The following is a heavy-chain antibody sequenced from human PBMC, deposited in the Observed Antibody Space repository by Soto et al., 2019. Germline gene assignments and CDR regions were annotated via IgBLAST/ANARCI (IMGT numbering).Heavy chain of an antibody. J-gene: IGHJ4*02. V-gene: IGHV3-30*03. Sequence: QVQVVESGGGVVQPGRSLRLSCAASGYAFTNYGMHWVRQAPGKGLGWVAFVSNDGNRKYYADSVKGRFTISRDNSENTVYLQMTSLRRDDTAVFYCARDVAMPTGLGLGYWGQGALVTVSS. CDR1: GYAFTNYG. CDR2: VSNDGNRK. D-gene: IGHD2-2*01. CDR3: ARDVAMPTGLGLGY.